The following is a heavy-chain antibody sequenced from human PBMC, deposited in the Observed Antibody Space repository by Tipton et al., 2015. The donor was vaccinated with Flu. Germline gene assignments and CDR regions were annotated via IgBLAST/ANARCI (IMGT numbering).Heavy chain of an antibody. CDR2: ISYDGKSK. V-gene: IGHV3-30*03. CDR1: GITFSNYG. J-gene: IGHJ6*02. D-gene: IGHD3-10*01. Sequence: SLRLSCATSGITFSNYGFHWVRQAPGKGLEWVAVISYDGKSKYYADSVKGRFSVSRDDSRKTLYLQMNTLRGDDTAVYYCAHRWLGELSRYYHGMGVWGQGTSVTVSS. CDR3: AHRWLGELSRYYHGMGV.